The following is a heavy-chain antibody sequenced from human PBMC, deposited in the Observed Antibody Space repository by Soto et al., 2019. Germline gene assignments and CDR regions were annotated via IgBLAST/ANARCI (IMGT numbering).Heavy chain of an antibody. V-gene: IGHV1-46*03. CDR2: IYPGGVNI. J-gene: IGHJ5*02. CDR3: ARDQSWDDLVGWFDP. Sequence: QVQLVQSGTEVKKPGASVKVSCKAIGYSFTSHYMHWVRQAPGQGLEWMGTIYPGGVNIGYAQKFKGRGTMTKDTSTSTVYLELHSLISEDTAVYDGARDQSWDDLVGWFDPWGQGTLVTVSS. CDR1: GYSFTSHY. D-gene: IGHD1-1*01.